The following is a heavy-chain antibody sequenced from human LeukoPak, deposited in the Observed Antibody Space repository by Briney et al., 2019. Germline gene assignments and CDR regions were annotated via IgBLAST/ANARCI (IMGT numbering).Heavy chain of an antibody. Sequence: GGSLRLSCAASGFTFSSYSMNWVRQAPGKGLEWVSSISSSSSYIYYADSVKGRFTISRDNAKNTLYLQMNSLRAEDTAVYYCARGVRGRPAAPDYWGQGTLVTVSS. J-gene: IGHJ4*02. CDR1: GFTFSSYS. V-gene: IGHV3-21*01. CDR3: ARGVRGRPAAPDY. CDR2: ISSSSSYI. D-gene: IGHD3-16*01.